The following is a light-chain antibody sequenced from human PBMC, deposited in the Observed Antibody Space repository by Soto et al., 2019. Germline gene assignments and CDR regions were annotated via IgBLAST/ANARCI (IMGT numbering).Light chain of an antibody. CDR1: QSISRS. J-gene: IGKJ3*01. Sequence: DIQMTQSPSTLSASVGDRVTITCRASQSISRSLAWYQQKPGKAPSLLIYDASSLEGGVPSRLSGSGFGTEFTLTITNLQPADFGTYYCQQYNDFLINFGPGATV. CDR3: QQYNDFLIN. V-gene: IGKV1-5*01. CDR2: DAS.